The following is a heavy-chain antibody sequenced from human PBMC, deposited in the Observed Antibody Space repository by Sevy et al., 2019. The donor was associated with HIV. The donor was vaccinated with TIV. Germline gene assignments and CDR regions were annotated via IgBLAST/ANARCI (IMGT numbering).Heavy chain of an antibody. CDR2: IYYNGHI. J-gene: IGHJ4*02. Sequence: SKTLSLTCTVSGGSITSLYWNWIRQPPGRGLEWIANIYYNGHINYNPSLKSRVTLSLDTSKNQFSLRLSSVTAADTAMYYCAGENAWGRGYSWGQGTLVTVSS. D-gene: IGHD1-26*01. V-gene: IGHV4-59*08. CDR1: GGSITSLY. CDR3: AGENAWGRGYS.